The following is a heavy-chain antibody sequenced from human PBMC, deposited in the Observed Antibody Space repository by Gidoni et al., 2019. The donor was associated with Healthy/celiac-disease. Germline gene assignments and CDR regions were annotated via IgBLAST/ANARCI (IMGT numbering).Heavy chain of an antibody. J-gene: IGHJ4*02. Sequence: VQLVQSGAEVKKPGATVKISCKVPGYTFTDYYMHWVQQAPGKGLEWMGLVDPEDGETRYAEKFQGRVTITADTSTDTAYMELSSLRSEDTAVYYCAKSVAAGSALFDYWGQGTLVTVSS. D-gene: IGHD6-13*01. CDR1: GYTFTDYY. CDR3: AKSVAAGSALFDY. V-gene: IGHV1-69-2*01. CDR2: VDPEDGET.